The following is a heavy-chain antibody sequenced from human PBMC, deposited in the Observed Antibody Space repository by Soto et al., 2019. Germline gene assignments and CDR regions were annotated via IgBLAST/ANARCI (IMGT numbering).Heavy chain of an antibody. Sequence: GGSLRLSCAASGFSFSISPMHWVRQAPGKGPERVALISYDGTNKFYADSVKGRFTISRDNSKSTLYSQVDSLRPEDAAVYYCARDPKTSGGQHWAFNYFDSWGQGTLVTVSS. D-gene: IGHD7-27*01. V-gene: IGHV3-30-3*01. J-gene: IGHJ4*02. CDR2: ISYDGTNK. CDR1: GFSFSISP. CDR3: ARDPKTSGGQHWAFNYFDS.